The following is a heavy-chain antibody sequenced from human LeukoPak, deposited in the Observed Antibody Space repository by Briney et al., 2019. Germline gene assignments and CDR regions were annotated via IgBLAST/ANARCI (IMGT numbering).Heavy chain of an antibody. Sequence: PSETLSLTCTVSGGSISSYYWSWIRQPPGKGLEWIGYIYYSGSTNYNPSLKSRVTISVDTSKNQFSLKLSSVTAADTAVYYCARARLNCSSTSCYVVLDYWGQGTLVTVSS. D-gene: IGHD2-2*01. CDR3: ARARLNCSSTSCYVVLDY. CDR1: GGSISSYY. V-gene: IGHV4-59*01. CDR2: IYYSGST. J-gene: IGHJ4*02.